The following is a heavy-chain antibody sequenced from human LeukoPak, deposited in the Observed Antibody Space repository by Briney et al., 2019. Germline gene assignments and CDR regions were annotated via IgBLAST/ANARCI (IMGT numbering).Heavy chain of an antibody. CDR1: GFTFDDYA. Sequence: PGGSLRLSCAVSGFTFDDYAMHWVRQAPGKGLEWVTGISWNSGSIGYADSVKGRFTISRDNAKNSLYLQMNSLRAEDTALYYCARRAHLADAFDIWGQGTMVTVSS. CDR2: ISWNSGSI. V-gene: IGHV3-9*01. CDR3: ARRAHLADAFDI. J-gene: IGHJ3*02.